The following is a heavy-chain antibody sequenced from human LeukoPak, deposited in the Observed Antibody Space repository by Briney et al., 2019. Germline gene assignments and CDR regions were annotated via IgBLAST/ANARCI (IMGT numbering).Heavy chain of an antibody. V-gene: IGHV3-30-3*01. CDR2: ISYDGSNK. Sequence: PGRSLRLSCAASGFTFSSYAMHWVRQPPGKGLEWVAVISYDGSNKYYADSVKGRFTISRDNSKNTLYLQMNSLRAEDTAVYYCARDPASAGWFDPWGQGTLVTVSS. CDR1: GFTFSSYA. CDR3: ARDPASAGWFDP. J-gene: IGHJ5*02.